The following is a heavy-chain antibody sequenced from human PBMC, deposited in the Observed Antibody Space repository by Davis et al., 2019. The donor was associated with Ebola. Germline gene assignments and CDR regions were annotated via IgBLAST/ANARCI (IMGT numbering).Heavy chain of an antibody. CDR1: GFTFSSYS. CDR3: ARDSVSGGGYDWYHFDY. D-gene: IGHD5-12*01. V-gene: IGHV3-48*02. J-gene: IGHJ4*02. CDR2: ISSSSSTI. Sequence: GGSLRLSCAASGFTFSSYSMNWVRQAPGKGLEWVSYISSSSSTIYYADSVKGRFTISRDNAKNSLYLQMNSLRDEDTAVYYCARDSVSGGGYDWYHFDYWGQGTLVTVSS.